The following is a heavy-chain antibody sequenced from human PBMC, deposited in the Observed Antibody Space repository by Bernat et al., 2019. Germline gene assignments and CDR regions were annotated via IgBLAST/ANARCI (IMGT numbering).Heavy chain of an antibody. D-gene: IGHD3-22*01. CDR1: GFTFSSYA. Sequence: QVQLVESGGGVVQPGRSLRLSCAASGFTFSSYAMHWVRQAPGKGLEWVAVISYDGSNKYYAASVKGRVTISRDNSTNTLDLQMNSLRAEDTAVYYCARSAPWLVRAFDIWGRGTMVNVSS. CDR2: ISYDGSNK. J-gene: IGHJ3*02. V-gene: IGHV3-30-3*01. CDR3: ARSAPWLVRAFDI.